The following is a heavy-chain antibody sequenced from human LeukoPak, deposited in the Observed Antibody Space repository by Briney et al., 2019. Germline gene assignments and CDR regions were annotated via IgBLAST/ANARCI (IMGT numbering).Heavy chain of an antibody. Sequence: ASVKVSCKASGYTFTSYYIHWGRQAPGQGLEWMGIINPSAGTTSYAQKFQGRLTMTRDMSTSTVYMELSSLRSEDTAVYYCARARFGELLAPYYYYYYMDVWGKGTTVTVSS. CDR2: INPSAGTT. CDR1: GYTFTSYY. V-gene: IGHV1-46*01. D-gene: IGHD3-10*01. J-gene: IGHJ6*03. CDR3: ARARFGELLAPYYYYYYMDV.